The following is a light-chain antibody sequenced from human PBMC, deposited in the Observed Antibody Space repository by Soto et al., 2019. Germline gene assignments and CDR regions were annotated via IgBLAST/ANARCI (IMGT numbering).Light chain of an antibody. CDR3: QQSGT. J-gene: IGKJ1*01. CDR2: GAS. Sequence: EIVMTQSPATLSVSPWERATLSCRASQSVSSNLAWYQQKPGQAPRLLIYGASTRATGIPARFSGSGSGTEFTLTISSLQSEDFAVYYCQQSGTFGQGTKVDIK. V-gene: IGKV3-15*01. CDR1: QSVSSN.